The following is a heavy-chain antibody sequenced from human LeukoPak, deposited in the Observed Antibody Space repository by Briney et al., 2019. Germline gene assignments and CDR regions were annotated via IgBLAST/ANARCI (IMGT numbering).Heavy chain of an antibody. J-gene: IGHJ1*01. V-gene: IGHV3-23*01. CDR3: AKAGGVVVPAAISVNFQH. CDR1: GFTFSSYA. Sequence: GGSLRLSCAASGFTFSSYAMSWVRQAPGRGLEWVSAISGSGGSTYYADSAKGRFTISRDNSKNTLYLQMNSLRAEDTAVYYCAKAGGVVVPAAISVNFQHWGQGTLVTVSS. D-gene: IGHD2-2*01. CDR2: ISGSGGST.